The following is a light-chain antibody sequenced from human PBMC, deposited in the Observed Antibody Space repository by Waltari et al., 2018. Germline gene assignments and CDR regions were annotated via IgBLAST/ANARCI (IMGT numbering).Light chain of an antibody. CDR1: QSISSN. CDR2: GTS. CDR3: QQYNNWPLS. V-gene: IGKV3-15*01. Sequence: EIVMTQSPATLSVSPGERATLSCRASQSISSNLAWYQQKPGQAPSLLIYGTSTRATGIPARFRGSASGTEFTLTISSLQSEDFAVYYCQQYNNWPLSFGGGTKVEIK. J-gene: IGKJ4*01.